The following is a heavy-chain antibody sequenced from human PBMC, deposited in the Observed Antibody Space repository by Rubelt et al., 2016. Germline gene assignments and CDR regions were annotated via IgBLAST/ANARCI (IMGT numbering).Heavy chain of an antibody. CDR2: IIPIFGTA. V-gene: IGHV1-69*01. Sequence: QVQLVQSGAEVKKPGSSVKVSCKASGGTFSSYAISWVRQAPGQGLEWMGGIIPIFGTANYAQKVQGRVKITADESTSAADMELSRLRSEDTAVYYCAREQQLVGGWFDPWGQGTLVTVSS. CDR3: AREQQLVGGWFDP. D-gene: IGHD6-13*01. J-gene: IGHJ5*02. CDR1: GGTFSSYA.